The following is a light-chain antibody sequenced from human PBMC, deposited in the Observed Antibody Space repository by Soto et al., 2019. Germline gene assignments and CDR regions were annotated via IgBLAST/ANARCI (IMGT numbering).Light chain of an antibody. J-gene: IGKJ5*01. V-gene: IGKV2-28*01. CDR1: QSLLYNNTYNY. Sequence: EIVMTQSPLTLHVTPGEPASLSCSSSQSLLYNNTYNYLDWYVQKPGQSPKLLIYFGSNRAPGVPDRFSGSGSGTDFTLKINRVEAEDVGTYYCKQALQSLTFGQGTRLDIK. CDR2: FGS. CDR3: KQALQSLT.